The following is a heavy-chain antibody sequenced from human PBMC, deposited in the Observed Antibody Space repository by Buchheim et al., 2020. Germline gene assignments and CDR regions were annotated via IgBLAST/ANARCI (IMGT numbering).Heavy chain of an antibody. D-gene: IGHD1-1*01. CDR1: GFSFSGYS. Sequence: EVQLVESGGGLVEPGGSLRLSCAASGFSFSGYSMNWVRQAPGEGLEWVSIISSGSDDIHYADSVKGRFTISSDNAKNSLYLQMNSLRLEDTAVYYCARGEVEETRFLDSWGQGTL. J-gene: IGHJ4*02. V-gene: IGHV3-21*01. CDR3: ARGEVEETRFLDS. CDR2: ISSGSDDI.